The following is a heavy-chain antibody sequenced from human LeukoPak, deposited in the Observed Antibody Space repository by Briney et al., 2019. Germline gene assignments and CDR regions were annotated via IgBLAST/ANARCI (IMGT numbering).Heavy chain of an antibody. V-gene: IGHV4-30-2*01. Sequence: TLSLTCAVSGGSISSGGYSWSWIRQPPGRAREWIGYIYHSGSTYYNPSLKSRVTISVDRSKNQFSLKLSSVTAADTAVYYCARGEYSYGYDYWGQGTLVTVSS. CDR2: IYHSGST. CDR3: ARGEYSYGYDY. D-gene: IGHD5-18*01. J-gene: IGHJ4*02. CDR1: GGSISSGGYS.